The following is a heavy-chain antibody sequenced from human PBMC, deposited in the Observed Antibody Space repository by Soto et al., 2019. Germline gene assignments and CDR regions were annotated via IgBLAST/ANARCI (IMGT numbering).Heavy chain of an antibody. Sequence: SETLSLTCAVYGGSFSGYYWSWIRQPPGKGLEWIGEINHSGSTNYNPSLKSRVTISVDTSKNQFSLKLSSVTAADTAVYYCARGAYSSGWYYYYYYGMDVWGQGTTVTVSS. CDR1: GGSFSGYY. CDR3: ARGAYSSGWYYYYYYGMDV. CDR2: INHSGST. D-gene: IGHD6-19*01. J-gene: IGHJ6*02. V-gene: IGHV4-34*01.